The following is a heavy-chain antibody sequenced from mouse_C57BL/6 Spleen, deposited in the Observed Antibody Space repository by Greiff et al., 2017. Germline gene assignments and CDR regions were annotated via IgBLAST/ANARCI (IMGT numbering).Heavy chain of an antibody. CDR1: GYAFSSSW. V-gene: IGHV1-82*01. CDR2: FYPGDGDT. CDR3: ARSRTTVLDY. Sequence: QVQLQQSGPELVKPGASVKISCKASGYAFSSSWMNWVKQRPGMGLEWIGRFYPGDGDTNYNGKFKGKATLTADKSSSTAYMQLSSLTSEDSAVYFCARSRTTVLDYWGQGTTLTVSS. J-gene: IGHJ2*01. D-gene: IGHD1-1*01.